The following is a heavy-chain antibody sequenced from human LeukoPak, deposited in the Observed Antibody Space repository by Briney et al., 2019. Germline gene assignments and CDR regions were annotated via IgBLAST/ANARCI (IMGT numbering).Heavy chain of an antibody. D-gene: IGHD3-10*01. V-gene: IGHV1-46*01. CDR2: INPSGGST. Sequence: ASVKVSCKASGYTFTSYYMHWVRQAPGQGLEWMGIINPSGGSTSYAQKFQGRVTMTGDTSTSTVYMELSSLRSEDTAVYYCARAAITMVRGVIITSLAPFDYWGQGTLVTVSS. CDR3: ARAAITMVRGVIITSLAPFDY. J-gene: IGHJ4*02. CDR1: GYTFTSYY.